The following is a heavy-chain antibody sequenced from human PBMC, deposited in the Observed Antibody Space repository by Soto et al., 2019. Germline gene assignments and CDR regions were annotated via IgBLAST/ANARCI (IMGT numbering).Heavy chain of an antibody. CDR1: GFPFSSQA. CDR3: ETERPLQIFGTAIAGGVDA. V-gene: IGHV3-23*01. J-gene: IGHJ6*02. CDR2: ISGSGVNT. Sequence: PVGSLRLSCAASGFPFSSQAMSWVRQSPGKGLEWVSAISGSGVNTYYADSVNGRFTISRDISKNTLFLQMNSLRAEATAVYYCETERPLQIFGTAIAGGVDAWGQGTTVTVSS. D-gene: IGHD3-3*01.